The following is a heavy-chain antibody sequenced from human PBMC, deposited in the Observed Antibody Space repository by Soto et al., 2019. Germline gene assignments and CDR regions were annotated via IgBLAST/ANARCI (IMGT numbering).Heavy chain of an antibody. Sequence: LXLSCAASAFIFSHYGMTWVRQGPVRGLEWVSTTSFSGGRTYYADSVKGRFTISRDNSNNTLFLQMSSLRAEATAIYYRAKDSRAFCGGDCSKDYWGQGTLVSVSS. J-gene: IGHJ4*02. D-gene: IGHD2-21*02. CDR3: AKDSRAFCGGDCSKDY. CDR2: TSFSGGRT. V-gene: IGHV3-23*01. CDR1: AFIFSHYG.